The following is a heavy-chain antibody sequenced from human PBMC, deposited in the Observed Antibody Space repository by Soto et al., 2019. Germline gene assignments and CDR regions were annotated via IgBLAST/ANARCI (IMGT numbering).Heavy chain of an antibody. D-gene: IGHD4-17*01. J-gene: IGHJ4*02. CDR1: GFSFRSYA. V-gene: IGHV3-23*01. Sequence: QLLESGGGLIQPGGSLRLSCEASGFSFRSYALSWVRQAPGKGLEWVSTFSAGGRAYYADSVKGRFTIAKDTSKNTLILQARSLRAEDTAVYYCAKVSMPEHYGDTLFDYWGQGTRVTVSS. CDR3: AKVSMPEHYGDTLFDY. CDR2: FSAGGRA.